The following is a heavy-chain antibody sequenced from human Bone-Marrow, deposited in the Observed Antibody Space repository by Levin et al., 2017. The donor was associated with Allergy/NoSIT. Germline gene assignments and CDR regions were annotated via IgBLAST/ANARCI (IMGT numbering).Heavy chain of an antibody. CDR1: GGSISSGSYY. J-gene: IGHJ3*02. V-gene: IGHV4-61*02. CDR3: ARGIAATVTDGFDI. Sequence: SCTVSGGSISSGSYYWIWVRQPPGKGLEWIGRFYASGTTSYNPSLNSRVTISGHTSENEVSLKLSSVTAADTAVYYCARGIAATVTDGFDIWGQGTVVTVSS. D-gene: IGHD4-17*01. CDR2: FYASGTT.